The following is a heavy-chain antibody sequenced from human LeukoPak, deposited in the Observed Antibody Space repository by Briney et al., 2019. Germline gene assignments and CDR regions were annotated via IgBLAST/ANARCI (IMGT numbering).Heavy chain of an antibody. CDR2: ISTSSSYI. V-gene: IGHV3-21*04. Sequence: GGSLRLSCAASGFTFSAYSMNWVRQAPGKGLEWVSSISTSSSYIYYADSVKGRFTVSRDNAKNSLFLQVNSLRAEDTAPYYCARDREMGTIRNGFDVWGQGTIVSVS. J-gene: IGHJ3*01. D-gene: IGHD5-24*01. CDR3: ARDREMGTIRNGFDV. CDR1: GFTFSAYS.